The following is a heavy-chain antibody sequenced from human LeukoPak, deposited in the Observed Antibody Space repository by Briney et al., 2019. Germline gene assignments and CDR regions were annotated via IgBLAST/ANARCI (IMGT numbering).Heavy chain of an antibody. D-gene: IGHD3-10*01. V-gene: IGHV3-23*01. CDR1: GFTFSSYA. CDR3: ARGLRGTMVRGVRPLYYYYMDV. J-gene: IGHJ6*03. CDR2: ISGSGGST. Sequence: PGGSLRLSCAASGFTFSSYAMSWVRQAPGKGLEWVSAISGSGGSTYYADSVKGRFTISRDNSKNTLYLQMNSLRAEDTAVYYCARGLRGTMVRGVRPLYYYYMDVWGKGTTVTISS.